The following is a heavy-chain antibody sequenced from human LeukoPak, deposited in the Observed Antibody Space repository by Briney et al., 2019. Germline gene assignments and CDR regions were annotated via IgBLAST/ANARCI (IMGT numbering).Heavy chain of an antibody. CDR1: GFTFSSYA. V-gene: IGHV3-30*04. CDR3: AREGYSGSYYEGYFDY. Sequence: GGSLRLSCAASGFTFSSYAMHWVRQAPGKGLEWVAVISYDGSNKYYADSVKGRFTISRDNSKNTLYLQMNSLRAEDTAVYYCAREGYSGSYYEGYFDYWGQGTLVTVSS. D-gene: IGHD1-26*01. J-gene: IGHJ4*02. CDR2: ISYDGSNK.